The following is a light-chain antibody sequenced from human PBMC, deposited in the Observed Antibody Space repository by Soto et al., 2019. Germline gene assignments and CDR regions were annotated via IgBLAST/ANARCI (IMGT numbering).Light chain of an antibody. V-gene: IGKV3-20*01. Sequence: EIVLTQSPGTLSLSPGERATLSCRASQSVSSSYLAWYQQKPGPAPRLLIHGASSRATGIPDRFSGSGSGTDFTLTITRLDPEDFAVYYCQHYDRAPMWTFGQGTKVDI. CDR3: QHYDRAPMWT. CDR2: GAS. CDR1: QSVSSSY. J-gene: IGKJ1*01.